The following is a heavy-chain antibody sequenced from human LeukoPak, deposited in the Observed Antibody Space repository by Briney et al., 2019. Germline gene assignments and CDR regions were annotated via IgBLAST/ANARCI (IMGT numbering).Heavy chain of an antibody. CDR1: GFTFSSYG. V-gene: IGHV3-23*01. J-gene: IGHJ4*02. D-gene: IGHD1-26*01. CDR3: ARGIDEHSYGPWGY. CDR2: ISDSAGTT. Sequence: GGSLRLSCAASGFTFSSYGMSWVREAPGKGLEWVSGISDSAGTTNYADSVKGRFSVSRDNSKNTLFLQMNSLRDEDTAVYYCARGIDEHSYGPWGYWGQGTLVIVSS.